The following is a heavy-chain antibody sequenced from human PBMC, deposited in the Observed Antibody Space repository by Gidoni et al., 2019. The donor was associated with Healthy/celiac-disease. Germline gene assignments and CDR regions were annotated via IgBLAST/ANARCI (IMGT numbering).Heavy chain of an antibody. J-gene: IGHJ5*02. V-gene: IGHV1-46*01. CDR3: ARGLGLVARNWFDP. CDR1: VYTFTSYY. Sequence: QVQLVQSGAEVKKPGASVKVSCNASVYTFTSYYLHWVRQAPGQGLEWMGIINPRGGSTSYAQKFQGRVTMTRDTSTSTVYMELSGLRSEDTAVYYCARGLGLVARNWFDPWGQGTLVTVSS. D-gene: IGHD5-12*01. CDR2: INPRGGST.